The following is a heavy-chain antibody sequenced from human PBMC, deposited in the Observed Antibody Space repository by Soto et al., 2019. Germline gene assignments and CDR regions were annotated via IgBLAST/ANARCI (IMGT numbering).Heavy chain of an antibody. CDR3: ARLEQSSDV. CDR2: ISGSSSYI. J-gene: IGHJ6*02. CDR1: GFTFSRYS. Sequence: GGSLGLSCAASGFTFSRYSMKWVRQAPGKGLEWVSSISGSSSYINYADSVKGRFTISRDNAKNSLYLQMNSLRADDTAVYYCARLEQSSDVWGQGTTVTVSS. D-gene: IGHD6-19*01. V-gene: IGHV3-21*01.